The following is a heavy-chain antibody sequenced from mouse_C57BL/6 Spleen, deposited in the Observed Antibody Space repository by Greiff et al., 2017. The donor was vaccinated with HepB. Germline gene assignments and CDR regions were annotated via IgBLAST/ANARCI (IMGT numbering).Heavy chain of an antibody. J-gene: IGHJ3*01. CDR3: ARGNYGSSGWFAY. CDR2: INPSNGGT. Sequence: QVQLKQPGTELVKPGASVKLSCKASGYTFTSYWMHWVKQRPGQGLEWIGNINPSNGGTNYNEKFKSKATLTVDKSSSTAYMQLSSLTSEDSAVYYCARGNYGSSGWFAYWGQGTLVTVSA. V-gene: IGHV1-53*01. CDR1: GYTFTSYW. D-gene: IGHD1-1*01.